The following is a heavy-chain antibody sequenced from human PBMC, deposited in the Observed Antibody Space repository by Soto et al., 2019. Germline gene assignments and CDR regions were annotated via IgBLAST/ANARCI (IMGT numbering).Heavy chain of an antibody. CDR3: ARYLDYGGNDY. Sequence: SVKVSCKASGGTFSSYAISWVRQAPGQGLEWMGGIIPIFGTANYAQKSQGRVTLTADKSTSTAYMELSSLRSEDTAVYYCARYLDYGGNDYWRQGTLVTVSP. CDR2: IIPIFGTA. D-gene: IGHD4-17*01. V-gene: IGHV1-69*06. J-gene: IGHJ4*02. CDR1: GGTFSSYA.